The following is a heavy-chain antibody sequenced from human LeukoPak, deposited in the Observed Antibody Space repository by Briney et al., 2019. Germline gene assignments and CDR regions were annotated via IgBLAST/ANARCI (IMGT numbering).Heavy chain of an antibody. D-gene: IGHD3-16*01. CDR3: ARDYEGNCDY. CDR1: GFXFSSYA. V-gene: IGHV3-30*04. CDR2: ISYDGRNK. J-gene: IGHJ4*02. Sequence: GRSLRLSCAASGFXFSSYAMHWVRQAPGKGLEWVAGISYDGRNKYYADSVKGRFTISRDNSKNTLYLQMNSLRAEDTAVYYCARDYEGNCDYWGQGTLVSVSS.